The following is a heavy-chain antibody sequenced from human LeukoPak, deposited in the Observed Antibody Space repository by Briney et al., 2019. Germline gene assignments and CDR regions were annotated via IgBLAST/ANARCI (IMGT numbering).Heavy chain of an antibody. CDR1: GGSISSSSYY. V-gene: IGHV4-39*01. Sequence: PSETLSLTCTVSGGSISSSSYYWGWIRQPPGKGLEWIGSIYYSGSTYYNSSLKSRVTISVDTSKNQFSLKLNSVTAADTAVYYCASGGSCSALCLGNFWGQGTLVTLSS. CDR2: IYYSGST. J-gene: IGHJ4*02. CDR3: ASGGSCSALCLGNF. D-gene: IGHD2-15*01.